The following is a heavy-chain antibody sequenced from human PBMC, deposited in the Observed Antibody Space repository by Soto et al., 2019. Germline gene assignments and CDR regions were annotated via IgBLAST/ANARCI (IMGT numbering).Heavy chain of an antibody. CDR1: GYTFTSYG. V-gene: IGHV1-18*01. CDR2: VSAYNGNT. Sequence: GASVKVSCKAPGYTFTSYGISWVRQAPGQGREWMGWVSAYNGNTNYAQKLQGRVTMTTDTSTSTAYMELRSLRSDDTAVYYCARDPWSSSWFDYWGQGTLVTVSS. CDR3: ARDPWSSSWFDY. J-gene: IGHJ4*02. D-gene: IGHD6-13*01.